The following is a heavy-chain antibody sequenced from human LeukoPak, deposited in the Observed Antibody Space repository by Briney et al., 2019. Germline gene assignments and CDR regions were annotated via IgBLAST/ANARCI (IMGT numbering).Heavy chain of an antibody. CDR1: GFTFSSYA. V-gene: IGHV3-23*01. D-gene: IGHD3-9*01. CDR2: ISGSGGST. J-gene: IGHJ4*02. CDR3: AKLGTYYDILTGYYRSSFFDY. Sequence: GGSLRLSCAASGFTFSSYAMSWVRQAPGKGLEWVSAISGSGGSTYYADSVKGQFTISRDNSKNTLYLQMNSLRAEDTAVYYCAKLGTYYDILTGYYRSSFFDYWGQGTLVTVSS.